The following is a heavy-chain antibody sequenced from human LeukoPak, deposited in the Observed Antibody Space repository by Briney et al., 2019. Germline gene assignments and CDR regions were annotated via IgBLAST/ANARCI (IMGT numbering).Heavy chain of an antibody. J-gene: IGHJ3*02. CDR3: ARDGDMVRGGIITNRSYDAFDI. V-gene: IGHV3-11*04. CDR2: ISSSGSTI. CDR1: GFTFSDYY. D-gene: IGHD3-10*01. Sequence: GGSLRLSCAASGFTFSDYYMSWIRQAPGKGLEWVSYISSSGSTIYYADSVKGRFTISRDNAKNSLYLQMNSLRAEDTAVYYCARDGDMVRGGIITNRSYDAFDIWGQGTMVTVPS.